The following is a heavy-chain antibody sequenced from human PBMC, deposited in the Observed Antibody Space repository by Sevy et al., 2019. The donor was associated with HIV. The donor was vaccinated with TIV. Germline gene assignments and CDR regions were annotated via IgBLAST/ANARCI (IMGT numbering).Heavy chain of an antibody. D-gene: IGHD5-12*01. J-gene: IGHJ5*02. CDR1: GGPISSYY. CDR3: ARAPPVRSGDDSLNWFDP. Sequence: SETLSLTCSVSGGPISSYYWSWIRQPPGKRLEWIGYIHYSGSTNYNPSLNRRLTISVDTSKNQFSLRLTSVTAADTAVYCCARAPPVRSGDDSLNWFDPWGQGILVTVSS. CDR2: IHYSGST. V-gene: IGHV4-59*01.